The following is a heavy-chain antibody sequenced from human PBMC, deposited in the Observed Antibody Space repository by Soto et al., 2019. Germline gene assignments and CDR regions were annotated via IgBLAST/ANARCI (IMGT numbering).Heavy chain of an antibody. CDR2: IWYDGSNK. Sequence: GGSLRLSCAASGFTFSSYGMHWVRQAPGKGLEWVAVIWYDGSNKNHADSVKGRFTISRDNSKNTLYLQMNSLRAEDTAVYYCARAVMGGDAFDIWGQGTMVTVSS. V-gene: IGHV3-33*01. CDR1: GFTFSSYG. J-gene: IGHJ3*02. D-gene: IGHD2-15*01. CDR3: ARAVMGGDAFDI.